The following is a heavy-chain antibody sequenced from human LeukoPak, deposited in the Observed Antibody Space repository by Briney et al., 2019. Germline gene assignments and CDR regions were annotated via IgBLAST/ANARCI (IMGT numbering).Heavy chain of an antibody. CDR1: GFTFSSYA. D-gene: IGHD3-22*01. V-gene: IGHV3-23*01. J-gene: IGHJ4*02. CDR2: VSGSGDRT. Sequence: GGSLRLSCAASGFTFSSYAMSWVRQAPVKGLEWVASVSGSGDRTDYTDSVKGRFTISRDNAKNSLYLQMNSLRAEDTAVYYCARDRRDDSSMHWGQGTLVTVSS. CDR3: ARDRRDDSSMH.